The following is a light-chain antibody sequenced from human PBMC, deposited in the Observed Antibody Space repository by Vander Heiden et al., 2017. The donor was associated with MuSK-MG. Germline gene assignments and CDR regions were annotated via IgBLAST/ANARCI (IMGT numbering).Light chain of an antibody. CDR3: QQSDSTPQT. Sequence: DIQMTQSPSSLSASVGDRVTITCRASQSISSYLNWYQQKPGKAPKLLIYAASSLQSGVPSRFSGSGSGTDFTLIISRLQPEDFATYYCQQSDSTPQTFGQGTKVEIK. V-gene: IGKV1-39*01. J-gene: IGKJ1*01. CDR2: AAS. CDR1: QSISSY.